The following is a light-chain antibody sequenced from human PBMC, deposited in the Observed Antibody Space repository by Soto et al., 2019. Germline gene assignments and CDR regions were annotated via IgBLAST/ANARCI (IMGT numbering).Light chain of an antibody. CDR2: DAS. CDR1: QSVSSY. CDR3: QQRSNWPRAT. J-gene: IGKJ3*01. V-gene: IGKV3-11*01. Sequence: EIVLPQSPATLSLSPGERATLSCRASQSVSSYLAWYQQKPGQAPRLLIYDASNRATGITARFSGTGSGTDFTLTISSLEPEDWAVYYCQQRSNWPRATFGTGTKVDSK.